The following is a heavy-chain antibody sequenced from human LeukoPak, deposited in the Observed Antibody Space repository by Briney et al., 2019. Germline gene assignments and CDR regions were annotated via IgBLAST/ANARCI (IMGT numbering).Heavy chain of an antibody. Sequence: GRSLRLSCACFGCTFDEYAMHWVRQAAGKGVEGVSFLTWDSVNIGYADSVKGRFTVSRDNAKNSLYLQMNSLRAEDTALYYCAKDRDCYRDSFDLWGQGTMVSVSS. V-gene: IGHV3-9*01. CDR3: AKDRDCYRDSFDL. CDR2: LTWDSVNI. CDR1: GCTFDEYA. J-gene: IGHJ3*01. D-gene: IGHD2-21*01.